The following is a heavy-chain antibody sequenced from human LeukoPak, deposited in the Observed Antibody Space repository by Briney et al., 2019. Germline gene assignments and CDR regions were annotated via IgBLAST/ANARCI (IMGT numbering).Heavy chain of an antibody. D-gene: IGHD3-10*01. CDR1: GYTFTSYY. CDR3: ATAWGYYGSGSGTGYFDY. Sequence: ASVKVSCKASGYTFTSYYMHWVRQAPGQGLEWMGIINPSGGSTSYAQKFQGRVTMTRDTSTSTAYMELSSLRSEDTAVYYCATAWGYYGSGSGTGYFDYWGQGTLVTVSS. CDR2: INPSGGST. V-gene: IGHV1-46*01. J-gene: IGHJ4*02.